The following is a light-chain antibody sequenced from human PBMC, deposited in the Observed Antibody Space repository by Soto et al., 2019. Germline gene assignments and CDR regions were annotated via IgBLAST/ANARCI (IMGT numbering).Light chain of an antibody. Sequence: DIQMTQSPSSLSASVGDRVTITCRASQSISSYLNWYQQKPGKAPKLLIYAASSLQSGVPSRFSCSGSGTDFTLPISSLQPEEFATYYCQQSYSTPYTFGQGTKLEIK. CDR3: QQSYSTPYT. CDR1: QSISSY. V-gene: IGKV1-39*01. J-gene: IGKJ2*01. CDR2: AAS.